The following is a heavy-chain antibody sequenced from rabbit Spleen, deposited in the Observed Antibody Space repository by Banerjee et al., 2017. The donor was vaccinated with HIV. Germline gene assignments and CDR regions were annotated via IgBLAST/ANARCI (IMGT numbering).Heavy chain of an antibody. V-gene: IGHV1S45*01. D-gene: IGHD1-1*01. CDR2: IEAGSSGFT. Sequence: QEQLEESGGGLVKPGGSLTLTCTASGFSFSSSYWICWVRQAPGKGLEWIACIEAGSSGFTYFASWAKGRFTISKTSSTTVTLQMTSLTAADTATYFCARDTSSSFSSYGMDLWGPGTLVTVS. CDR3: ARDTSSSFSSYGMDL. J-gene: IGHJ6*01. CDR1: GFSFSSSYW.